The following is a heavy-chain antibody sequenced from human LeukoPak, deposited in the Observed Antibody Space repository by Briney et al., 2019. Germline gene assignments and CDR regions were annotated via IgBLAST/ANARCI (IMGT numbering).Heavy chain of an antibody. CDR2: ISSSGSTI. Sequence: PGGSLRLSCAASGFTFGSYEMNWVRQAPGKGLEWVSYISSSGSTIYYADSVKGRFTISRDNAKNSLYLQMNSLRAEDTAVYYCARDMLGPGDCSSTSCPERDYYYYYGMDVWGKGTTVTVSS. D-gene: IGHD2-2*01. V-gene: IGHV3-48*03. J-gene: IGHJ6*04. CDR3: ARDMLGPGDCSSTSCPERDYYYYYGMDV. CDR1: GFTFGSYE.